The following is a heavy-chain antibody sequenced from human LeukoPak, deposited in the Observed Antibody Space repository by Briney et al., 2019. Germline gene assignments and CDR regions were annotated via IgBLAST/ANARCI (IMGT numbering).Heavy chain of an antibody. CDR3: VRPRRSGSYDY. CDR1: GYTFTGYY. Sequence: ASVKVSCKASGYTFTGYYMHWVRQAPGQGLEWMGWINPNSGNTNYAQNFQGRVTMTTDTSTTTASMELRSLTSDDTAVYYCVRPRRSGSYDYWGQGTLVTVSS. J-gene: IGHJ4*02. CDR2: INPNSGNT. V-gene: IGHV1-2*02. D-gene: IGHD1-26*01.